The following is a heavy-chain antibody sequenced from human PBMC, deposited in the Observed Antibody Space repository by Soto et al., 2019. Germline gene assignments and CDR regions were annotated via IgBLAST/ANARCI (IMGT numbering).Heavy chain of an antibody. J-gene: IGHJ5*02. V-gene: IGHV3-23*01. D-gene: IGHD2-15*01. CDR1: GFSFSTYA. Sequence: EVQLLASGGGLVQPGGSLRLSCAASGFSFSTYAMSWVRQAPGKGLAWVSGISGNSGSTYYADSVKGRFTVSRDNSKNTVYLQMNSLRVDDTAVYYCAKVSVVVLAAGDWFDPWGQGTLVTVSS. CDR3: AKVSVVVLAAGDWFDP. CDR2: ISGNSGST.